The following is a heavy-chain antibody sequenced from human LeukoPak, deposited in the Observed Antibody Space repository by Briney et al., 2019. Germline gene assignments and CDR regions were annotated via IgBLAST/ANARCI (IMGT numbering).Heavy chain of an antibody. D-gene: IGHD3-22*01. CDR2: IIPIFGTA. J-gene: IGHJ6*02. V-gene: IGHV1-69*01. CDR1: GGTFSSCA. CDR3: ARDSGRDNSSGYYYLYYGMDV. Sequence: ASVKVSCKASGGTFSSCAISWVRQAPGQGLEWMGGIIPIFGTANYAQKFQGRVTITADESTSTAYMELSSLRSEDTAVYYCARDSGRDNSSGYYYLYYGMDVWGQGTTVTVSS.